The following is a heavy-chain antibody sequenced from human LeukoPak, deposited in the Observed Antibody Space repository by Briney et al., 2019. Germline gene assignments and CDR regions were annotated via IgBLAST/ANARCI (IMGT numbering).Heavy chain of an antibody. CDR3: ARGYCSSTSCSHYNWFDP. Sequence: PSETLSLTCTVSGGSISSYYWSWIRQPPGKGLEGIGYIYYSGSTNYNPSLKSRVTISVDTSKNQFSLKLSSVTAADTAVYYCARGYCSSTSCSHYNWFDPWGQGTLVTVSS. CDR2: IYYSGST. D-gene: IGHD2-2*01. CDR1: GGSISSYY. V-gene: IGHV4-59*01. J-gene: IGHJ5*02.